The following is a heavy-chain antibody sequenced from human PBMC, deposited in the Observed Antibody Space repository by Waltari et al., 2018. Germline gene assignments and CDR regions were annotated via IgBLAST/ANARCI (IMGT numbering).Heavy chain of an antibody. CDR2: IHPGNSDK. Sequence: EVLLEQSGTVGKKPGESLTLSCRGSGYTFTTYWIGWVRQVPGGGLEWMGIIHPGNSDKRYTASVQGQVTISADTSTNTAYLQWSSLKASDTARYYCATTNGDYWGQGTLVLVSS. D-gene: IGHD2-8*01. V-gene: IGHV5-51*01. CDR3: ATTNGDY. J-gene: IGHJ4*01. CDR1: GYTFTTYW.